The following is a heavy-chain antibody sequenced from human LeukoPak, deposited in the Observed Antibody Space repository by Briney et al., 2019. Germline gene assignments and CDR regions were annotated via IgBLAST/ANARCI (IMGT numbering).Heavy chain of an antibody. CDR2: INHSGST. Sequence: PSETLSLTCAVYGVSFSGYYWSWIRQPPGKGLEWIGEINHSGSTNYNPSLKSRVTISVDTSKNQFSLKLSSVTAADTAVYYCARGRGYSYGSFDYWGQGTLVTVSS. V-gene: IGHV4-34*01. D-gene: IGHD5-18*01. CDR3: ARGRGYSYGSFDY. J-gene: IGHJ4*02. CDR1: GVSFSGYY.